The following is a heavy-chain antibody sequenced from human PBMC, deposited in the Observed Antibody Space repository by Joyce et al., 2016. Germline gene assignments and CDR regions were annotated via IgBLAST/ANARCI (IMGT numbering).Heavy chain of an antibody. D-gene: IGHD5-24*01. Sequence: SVKVRFTISRDNSKNTLYLQMNSLRAEDTAVYYCARGEMATIMGFDYWGQGALVTVSS. CDR3: ARGEMATIMGFDY. V-gene: IGHV3-30*01. J-gene: IGHJ4*02.